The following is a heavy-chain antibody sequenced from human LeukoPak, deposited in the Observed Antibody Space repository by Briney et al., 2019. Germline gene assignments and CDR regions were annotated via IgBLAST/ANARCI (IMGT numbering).Heavy chain of an antibody. V-gene: IGHV3-23*01. D-gene: IGHD4-17*01. CDR2: ISVGGGST. J-gene: IGHJ4*02. CDR3: AKGGDFRTTVTFVHY. CDR1: GFTFSSYA. Sequence: PGGSLRLSCAASGFTFSSYAMNWVRQAPGKGLEWVSTISVGGGSTYYADSVKGRFTISRDNSKDTLYLQMNSLRAEDTAVYYCAKGGDFRTTVTFVHYWGQGTLVTVSS.